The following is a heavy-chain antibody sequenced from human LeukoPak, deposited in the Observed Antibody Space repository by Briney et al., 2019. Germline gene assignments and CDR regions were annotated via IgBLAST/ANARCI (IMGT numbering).Heavy chain of an antibody. CDR2: ISSSSSTI. J-gene: IGHJ4*02. CDR3: ARDVQGGTPARPDY. D-gene: IGHD1-26*01. V-gene: IGHV3-48*02. Sequence: GGSLRLSRAASGFTFSSYSMNWVRQAPGKGLEWVSYISSSSSTIYYADSVKGRFTISRDNAKNSLYLQMNSLRDEDTAVYYCARDVQGGTPARPDYWGQGTLVTVSS. CDR1: GFTFSSYS.